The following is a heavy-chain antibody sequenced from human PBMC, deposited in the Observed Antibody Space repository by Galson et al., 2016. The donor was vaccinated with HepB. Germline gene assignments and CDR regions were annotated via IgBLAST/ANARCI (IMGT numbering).Heavy chain of an antibody. Sequence: SLRLSCAASGFTVSTNYMTWVRQAPGKGLEWVSLIYSGGSTSYADSVKGRFTISRDNSKNTLYLQMNSLRAKDTAVYYCARAYDFWGQGTTVIVSS. V-gene: IGHV3-53*01. D-gene: IGHD3-3*01. CDR2: IYSGGST. CDR1: GFTVSTNY. J-gene: IGHJ6*02. CDR3: ARAYDF.